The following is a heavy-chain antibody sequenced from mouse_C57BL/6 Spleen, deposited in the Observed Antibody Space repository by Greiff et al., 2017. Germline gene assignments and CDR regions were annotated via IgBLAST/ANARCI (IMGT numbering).Heavy chain of an antibody. V-gene: IGHV1-52*01. Sequence: QVQLQQPGAELVRPGSSVKLSCKASGYTFTSYWMHWVKQRPIQGLEWIGNIDPSDSETHYNQKFKDKATLTVDKSSSTAYMQLSSLTSEDSAVYYCARSAYYSNNYFDDWGQGTTLTVSS. D-gene: IGHD2-5*01. CDR3: ARSAYYSNNYFDD. J-gene: IGHJ2*01. CDR2: IDPSDSET. CDR1: GYTFTSYW.